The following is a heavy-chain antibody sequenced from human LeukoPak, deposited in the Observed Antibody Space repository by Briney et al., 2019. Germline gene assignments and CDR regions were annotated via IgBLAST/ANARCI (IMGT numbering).Heavy chain of an antibody. D-gene: IGHD3-22*01. CDR2: ISTSGGST. V-gene: IGHV3-23*01. J-gene: IGHJ4*02. CDR3: AIMHPYYDGSGYWVQ. CDR1: GFTFSSYA. Sequence: GGSLRFSCAASGFTFSSYAMSWVRRAPGKGLEWVSGISTSGGSTSYADSVKGRFTISRDNPRNTLYMQMNSLRAEDTALYYCAIMHPYYDGSGYWVQWGQGTLVTVSS.